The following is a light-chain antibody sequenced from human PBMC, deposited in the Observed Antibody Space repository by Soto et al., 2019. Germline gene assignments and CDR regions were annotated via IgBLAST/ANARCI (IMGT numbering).Light chain of an antibody. V-gene: IGLV1-40*01. CDR3: QSYDSSLSGYVV. CDR1: NSNIGAGYD. Sequence: QAVVTQPPSVSGAPGQRVTISCTGSNSNIGAGYDVHWYQQLPGTAPKLLIYDNSNRPSGVPDRFSGSKSGTSASLAITGLQAEDEADYYCQSYDSSLSGYVVFGGGTKLTVL. J-gene: IGLJ2*01. CDR2: DNS.